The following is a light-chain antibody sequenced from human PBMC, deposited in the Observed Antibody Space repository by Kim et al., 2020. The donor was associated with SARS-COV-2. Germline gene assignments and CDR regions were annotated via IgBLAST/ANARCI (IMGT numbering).Light chain of an antibody. Sequence: IAMTQSPLSLPVTPGEPASISCRSSQSPLHSNGYNYLDWYLQKPGQSPQLLIYLGSNRASGVPDRFSGSGSGTDFTLKISRVEAEDVGVYYCMQALQSPITFGQGTRLEIK. V-gene: IGKV2-28*01. J-gene: IGKJ5*01. CDR3: MQALQSPIT. CDR2: LGS. CDR1: QSPLHSNGYNY.